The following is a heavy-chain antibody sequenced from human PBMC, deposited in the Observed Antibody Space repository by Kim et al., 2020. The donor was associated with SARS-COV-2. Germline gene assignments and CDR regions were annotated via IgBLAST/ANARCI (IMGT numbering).Heavy chain of an antibody. CDR3: AREGVSSRDDAFDV. J-gene: IGHJ3*01. Sequence: GGSLRLSCAASGFTFSTYNMNWVRQAPGMGLEWVSSITSDSNHIYNADSVKGRFTISRDNAKNVLYLQMNSLRAEDTAVYYCAREGVSSRDDAFDVWGQG. V-gene: IGHV3-21*01. D-gene: IGHD2-2*01. CDR1: GFTFSTYN. CDR2: ITSDSNHI.